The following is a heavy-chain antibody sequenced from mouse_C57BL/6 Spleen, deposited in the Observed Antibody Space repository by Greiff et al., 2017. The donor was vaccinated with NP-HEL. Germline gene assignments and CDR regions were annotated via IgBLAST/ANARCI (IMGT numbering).Heavy chain of an antibody. J-gene: IGHJ2*01. Sequence: EVKLMESGGDLVKPGGSLKLSCAASGFTFSSYGMSWVRQTPDKRLEWVATISSGGSYTYYPDSVKGRFTISRDNAKNTLYLQMSSLKSEDTAMYYCARKGGSSYFDYWGQGTTLTVSS. CDR2: ISSGGSYT. D-gene: IGHD1-1*01. CDR3: ARKGGSSYFDY. V-gene: IGHV5-6*01. CDR1: GFTFSSYG.